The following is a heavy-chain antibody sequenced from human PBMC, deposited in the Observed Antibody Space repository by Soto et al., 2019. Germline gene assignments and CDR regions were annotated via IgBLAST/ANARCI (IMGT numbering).Heavy chain of an antibody. CDR1: GGTFSSYA. V-gene: IGHV1-69*13. CDR2: IIPIFGTA. Sequence: ASVKVSCKASGGTFSSYAISWVRQAPGQGLEWMGGIIPIFGTANYAQKFQGRVTITADESTSTAYMELSSLRSEDTAVYYCASPAMVRGVSYYYYGMDVWGQGTTVTVSS. CDR3: ASPAMVRGVSYYYYGMDV. D-gene: IGHD3-10*01. J-gene: IGHJ6*02.